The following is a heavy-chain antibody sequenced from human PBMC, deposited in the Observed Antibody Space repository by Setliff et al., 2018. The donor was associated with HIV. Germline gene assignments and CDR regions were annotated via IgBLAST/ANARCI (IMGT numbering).Heavy chain of an antibody. J-gene: IGHJ4*02. Sequence: PSETLSLTCTVSGGSISPTNYYWGWIRQPPGKGLEWIGSIYYSGSTYYKSSLKNRVTISVDTSKNHFSLKVNFVTAADTAVYYCATLQNSGWPHGIEYWGQGTLVTVSS. D-gene: IGHD6-19*01. CDR2: IYYSGST. CDR3: ATLQNSGWPHGIEY. V-gene: IGHV4-39*01. CDR1: GGSISPTNYY.